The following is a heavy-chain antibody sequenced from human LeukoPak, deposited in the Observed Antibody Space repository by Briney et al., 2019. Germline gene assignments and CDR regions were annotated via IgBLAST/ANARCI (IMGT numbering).Heavy chain of an antibody. CDR2: ISAYNGNT. D-gene: IGHD6-13*01. V-gene: IGHV1-18*01. Sequence: ASVKVSCKASGYTFTSYGISWVRQAPGQGLEWMGWISAYNGNTNYAQKLQGRVTMTTDTSTSTAYMELRSLRSDDTAVYYCARSRGSNWYLENVFDPWGQGTLVTVSS. J-gene: IGHJ5*02. CDR3: ARSRGSNWYLENVFDP. CDR1: GYTFTSYG.